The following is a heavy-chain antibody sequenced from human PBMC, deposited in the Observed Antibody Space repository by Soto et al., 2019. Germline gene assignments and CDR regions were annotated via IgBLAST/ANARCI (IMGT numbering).Heavy chain of an antibody. CDR1: GYTFTGYY. Sequence: ASVKVSCKASGYTFTGYYMHWVRQAPGQGLEWMGWINPNSGGTNYAQKFQGWVTMTRDTSISTAYMELSRLRSDDMAVYYCARGLGSDSSSWGFDPWGQGTLVTVSS. V-gene: IGHV1-2*04. D-gene: IGHD6-13*01. J-gene: IGHJ5*02. CDR3: ARGLGSDSSSWGFDP. CDR2: INPNSGGT.